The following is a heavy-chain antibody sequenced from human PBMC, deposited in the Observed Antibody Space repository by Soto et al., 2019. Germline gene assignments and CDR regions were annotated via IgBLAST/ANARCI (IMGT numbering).Heavy chain of an antibody. Sequence: ASVTVSCKASGYTFTCYYMHWVRQAPGQGLEWMGWINPNSGGTNYAQKFQGWVTMTRDTSISTAYMELSRLRSDDTAVYYCARGRGYYGSGSYYNDPYYYYYMDVWGKGTTVTVSS. V-gene: IGHV1-2*04. J-gene: IGHJ6*03. CDR1: GYTFTCYY. D-gene: IGHD3-10*01. CDR2: INPNSGGT. CDR3: ARGRGYYGSGSYYNDPYYYYYMDV.